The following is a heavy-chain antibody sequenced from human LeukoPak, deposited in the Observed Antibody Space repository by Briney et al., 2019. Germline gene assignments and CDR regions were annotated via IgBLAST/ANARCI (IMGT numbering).Heavy chain of an antibody. CDR3: ARDPGSGSYYSLFDY. Sequence: ASVTVSCKASGYTFTSYGISWVRQAPGQGLEWMGWTSAYNGNTNYAQKLQGRVTMTTDTSTSTAYMELRSLRSDDTAVYYCARDPGSGSYYSLFDYWGQGTLVTVSS. J-gene: IGHJ4*02. CDR1: GYTFTSYG. CDR2: TSAYNGNT. V-gene: IGHV1-18*01. D-gene: IGHD3-10*01.